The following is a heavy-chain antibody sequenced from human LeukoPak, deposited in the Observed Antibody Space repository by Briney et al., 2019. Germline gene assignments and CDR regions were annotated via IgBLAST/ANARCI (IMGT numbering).Heavy chain of an antibody. J-gene: IGHJ6*03. CDR3: ARGATEYYDFWSGYDMDV. CDR1: GFTFSSYA. CDR2: ISGSGGST. Sequence: PGGSLRLSCAASGFTFSSYAMSWVRQAPGKGLEWVSAISGSGGSTYYADSVKGRFTISRDNSKNTLYLQMNSLRAEDTAVYYCARGATEYYDFWSGYDMDVWGKGTTVTVSS. D-gene: IGHD3-3*01. V-gene: IGHV3-23*01.